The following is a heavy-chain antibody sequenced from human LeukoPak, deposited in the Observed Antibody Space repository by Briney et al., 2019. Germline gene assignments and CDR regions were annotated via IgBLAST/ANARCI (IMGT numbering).Heavy chain of an antibody. CDR2: IYYSGST. CDR1: GGAISSYY. D-gene: IGHD3-22*01. Sequence: SETRSLTCTVPGGAISSYYWSWIRKPPGKGLEWIGYIYYSGSTNDNTSLKSPGTISVETSKNQFSLKLSSVTAADTAVYYCARVTGYMIEDYFDYWGQGTLVTVSS. J-gene: IGHJ4*02. CDR3: ARVTGYMIEDYFDY. V-gene: IGHV4-59*01.